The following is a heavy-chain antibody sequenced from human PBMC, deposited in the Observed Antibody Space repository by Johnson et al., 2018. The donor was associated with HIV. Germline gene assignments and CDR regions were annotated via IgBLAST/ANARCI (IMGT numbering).Heavy chain of an antibody. D-gene: IGHD4-23*01. V-gene: IGHV3-20*04. J-gene: IGHJ3*02. CDR1: GFSFDDYG. Sequence: EVQLVESGGGVVRPGGSLRLSCAASGFSFDDYGMSWVRQVPGKGLEWVSGINWNGGSTGYADSVKGRFIISRYNAKNSLYLQMNSLRAEDTALYFCARDWVGSGGKGSFDIWGQGTMVTVSS. CDR2: INWNGGST. CDR3: ARDWVGSGGKGSFDI.